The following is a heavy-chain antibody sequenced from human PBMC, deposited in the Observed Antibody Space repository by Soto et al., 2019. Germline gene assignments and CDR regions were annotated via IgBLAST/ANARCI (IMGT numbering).Heavy chain of an antibody. CDR3: AKGTYYYDSSGSSDFDY. CDR1: GFTFSSYG. J-gene: IGHJ4*02. Sequence: PGGSLRLSCAASGFTFSSYGMHWVRQAPGKGLEWVAVISYDGSNKYYADSVKGRFTISRDNSKNTLYLQMNSLRAEDTAVYYCAKGTYYYDSSGSSDFDYWGQGTLVTVSS. CDR2: ISYDGSNK. D-gene: IGHD3-22*01. V-gene: IGHV3-30*18.